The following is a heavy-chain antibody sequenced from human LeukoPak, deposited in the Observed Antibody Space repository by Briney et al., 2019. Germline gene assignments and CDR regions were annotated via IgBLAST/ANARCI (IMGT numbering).Heavy chain of an antibody. CDR1: GFTFSDYY. CDR2: ISSSGSTI. CDR3: AGRRDGYNYDYYMDV. Sequence: GGSLRLSCAASGFTFSDYYMSWIRLAPGKGLEWVSYISSSGSTIYYADSVKGRLTISRDNAKNSLYLQMNSLRAEDTAVYYCAGRRDGYNYDYYMDVWGKGTTVTVSS. J-gene: IGHJ6*03. D-gene: IGHD5-24*01. V-gene: IGHV3-11*04.